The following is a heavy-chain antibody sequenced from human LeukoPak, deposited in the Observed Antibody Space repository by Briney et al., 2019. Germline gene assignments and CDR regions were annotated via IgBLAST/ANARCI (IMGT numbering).Heavy chain of an antibody. D-gene: IGHD5-12*01. V-gene: IGHV4-30-2*01. CDR2: IYDSGNT. CDR1: GGSISSSGYY. Sequence: PSETLSLTGTVSGGSISSSGYYWSWIRQPPGRGLWWIGNIYDSGNTYYNPSLKSRVTIAVDRSKNQCSLKLRSVTAADTAVYSCARVSADSRYSGYDPRGNFEYWGQGTLVTVSS. CDR3: ARVSADSRYSGYDPRGNFEY. J-gene: IGHJ4*02.